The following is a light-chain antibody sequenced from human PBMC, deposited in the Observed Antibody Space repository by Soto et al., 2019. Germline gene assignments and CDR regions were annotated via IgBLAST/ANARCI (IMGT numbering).Light chain of an antibody. V-gene: IGKV3-11*01. J-gene: IGKJ4*01. Sequence: EIVLTQSPATLSLSPGDRATLSCKAGQSVSTYLAWFQQKPGQAPRLLIYDASNRATGIPARFSGSGSGTDFTLTISSLEPEDFAVYYCQQRYNWVTFGGGTKVEIK. CDR3: QQRYNWVT. CDR1: QSVSTY. CDR2: DAS.